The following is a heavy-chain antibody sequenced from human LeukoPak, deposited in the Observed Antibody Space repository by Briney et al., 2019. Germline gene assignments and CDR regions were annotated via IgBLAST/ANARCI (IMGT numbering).Heavy chain of an antibody. CDR2: IKEDGTYT. CDR3: ARDFDMGITPGDDFDF. D-gene: IGHD3-9*01. V-gene: IGHV3-74*01. Sequence: PGGSLRLSCAASGFSFSKYWLHWVRQTPGEARVWVPRIKEDGTYTSYADSVKGRFTISRDNARNTVFLQMNSLRAEDTAVYYCARDFDMGITPGDDFDFWGQGTLVTVSS. CDR1: GFSFSKYW. J-gene: IGHJ4*02.